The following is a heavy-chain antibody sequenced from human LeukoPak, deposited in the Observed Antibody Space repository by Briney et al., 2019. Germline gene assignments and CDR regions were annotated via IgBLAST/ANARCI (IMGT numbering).Heavy chain of an antibody. V-gene: IGHV1-18*01. D-gene: IGHD3-10*01. CDR1: GYTFTTYD. CDR2: ISGNNGKT. J-gene: IGHJ3*02. CDR3: ARRWGSGIRGAFDI. Sequence: GASVKVSCKASGYTFTTYDISWVRQAPGQGLEWMGWISGNNGKTNYAKKFQVRVTMTTDTSTSTTYMELRSLRSDDTAIYYCARRWGSGIRGAFDIWGQGTMFTVSS.